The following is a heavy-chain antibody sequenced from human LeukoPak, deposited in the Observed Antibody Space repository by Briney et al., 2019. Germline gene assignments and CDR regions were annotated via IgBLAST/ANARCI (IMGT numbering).Heavy chain of an antibody. V-gene: IGHV3-23*01. Sequence: GGSLRLSCAASGFTFSSYAMNWVRQAPGKGLEWVSAISGSGGSTYYADSLGGRFTISRDNSKDMLYLQMNSLKVEDTATYYCGKEGGAWGQGTKVTVSS. CDR3: GKEGGA. J-gene: IGHJ5*02. CDR2: ISGSGGST. CDR1: GFTFSSYA. D-gene: IGHD3-16*01.